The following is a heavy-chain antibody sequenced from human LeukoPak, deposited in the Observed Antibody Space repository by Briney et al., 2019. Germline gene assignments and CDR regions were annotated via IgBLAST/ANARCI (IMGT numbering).Heavy chain of an antibody. V-gene: IGHV4-34*01. CDR2: INHSGST. Sequence: SETLSLTCAVYGGSFSGYYWSWIRQPPGMGLERIGEINHSGSTNYNPSLKSRVTISVDTSKNQFSLKLSSVSAADTAVYYCARDSYRVVVPAAMALGAFDIWGQGTMVTVSS. CDR3: ARDSYRVVVPAAMALGAFDI. J-gene: IGHJ3*02. D-gene: IGHD2-2*01. CDR1: GGSFSGYY.